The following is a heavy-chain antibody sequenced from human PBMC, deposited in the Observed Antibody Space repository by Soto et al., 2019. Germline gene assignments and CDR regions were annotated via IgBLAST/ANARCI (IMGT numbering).Heavy chain of an antibody. D-gene: IGHD2-2*01. V-gene: IGHV4-31*03. J-gene: IGHJ4*02. CDR2: IYYSGST. CDR3: ARSYCSSTSCYIVSEYYFDY. CDR1: GGSISSGGYY. Sequence: QVQLQESGPGLVKPSQTLSLTCTVSGGSISSGGYYWSWIRQHPGKGLEWIGYIYYSGSTYYNPSLKSRVTISVDTSKNQFSLKLSSVTAADTAVYYCARSYCSSTSCYIVSEYYFDYWGQGTLVTVSS.